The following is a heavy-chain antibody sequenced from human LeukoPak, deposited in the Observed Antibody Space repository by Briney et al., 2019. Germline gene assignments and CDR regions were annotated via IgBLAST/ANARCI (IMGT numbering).Heavy chain of an antibody. V-gene: IGHV3-30*18. CDR3: AKMEYYGSGRPHQPLVH. Sequence: GGSLRLSCAASGFTFSSYGMHWVRQAPGKGLEWVAVISYDGSNKYYADSVKGRFTISRDNSKNTLYLQMNSLRAEDTAVYYCAKMEYYGSGRPHQPLVHWGQGTLVTVSS. J-gene: IGHJ4*02. CDR2: ISYDGSNK. CDR1: GFTFSSYG. D-gene: IGHD3-10*01.